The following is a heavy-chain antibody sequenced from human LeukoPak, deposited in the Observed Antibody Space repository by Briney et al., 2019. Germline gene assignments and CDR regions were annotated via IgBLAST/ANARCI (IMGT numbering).Heavy chain of an antibody. V-gene: IGHV3-23*01. J-gene: IGHJ4*02. CDR3: AKVLGGSDILTGYYNY. CDR1: GFIFNYYA. Sequence: GGSLRLSCATSGFIFNYYAMSWVRQAPGKGLEWVSAISGSGGSTYYADSVKGRFTISRDNSKNTLYLQMNSLRAEDTAVYYCAKVLGGSDILTGYYNYWGQGTLVTVSS. CDR2: ISGSGGST. D-gene: IGHD3-9*01.